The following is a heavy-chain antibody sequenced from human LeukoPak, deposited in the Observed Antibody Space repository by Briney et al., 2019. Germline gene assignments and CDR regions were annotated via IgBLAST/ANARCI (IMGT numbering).Heavy chain of an antibody. CDR3: ARASVGYCSGGSCYRGVNWFDP. J-gene: IGHJ5*02. Sequence: SETLSLICTVSGGSISSYYWSWIRQPPGKGLEWIGYIYYSGSTNYNPSLKSRVTISVDTSKNQFSLKLSSVTAADTAVYYCARASVGYCSGGSCYRGVNWFDPWGQGTLVTVSS. V-gene: IGHV4-59*01. CDR2: IYYSGST. CDR1: GGSISSYY. D-gene: IGHD2-15*01.